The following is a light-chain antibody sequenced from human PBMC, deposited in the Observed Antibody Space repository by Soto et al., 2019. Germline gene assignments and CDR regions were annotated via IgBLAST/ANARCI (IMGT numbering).Light chain of an antibody. J-gene: IGKJ1*01. CDR1: QGISTW. CDR2: DAS. CDR3: QQYSSFSSSM. Sequence: DIQLTQSPSTLSAAVGDRVTITCRASQGISTWLAWYKQKPGKAPNLLIYDASSLRSGVPPRFAGSGSGTESTLTISSLQPDDFATYYCQQYSSFSSSMFGQGTKVEIK. V-gene: IGKV1-5*01.